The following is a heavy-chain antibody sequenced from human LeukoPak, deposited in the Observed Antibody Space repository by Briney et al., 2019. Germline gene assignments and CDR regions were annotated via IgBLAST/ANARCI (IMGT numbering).Heavy chain of an antibody. Sequence: PGGSLRLSCAASGFTFSSYSMNWVRQAPGKGLEWVSSISTSSSYIYYAASVKGRFTISRDNAKNSLYLQMNSLRAEDTAVYYCARGGPGYCSSTSCYTELAYWGQGTLVTVSS. CDR2: ISTSSSYI. CDR1: GFTFSSYS. D-gene: IGHD2-2*02. CDR3: ARGGPGYCSSTSCYTELAY. V-gene: IGHV3-21*01. J-gene: IGHJ4*02.